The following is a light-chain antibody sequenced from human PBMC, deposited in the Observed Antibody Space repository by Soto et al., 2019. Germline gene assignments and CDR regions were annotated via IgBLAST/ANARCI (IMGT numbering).Light chain of an antibody. V-gene: IGKV3-15*01. CDR3: QQYKNWPYT. CDR2: GAS. Sequence: EIVLTQSAATLSVSPGERVTLSCRASQSIGSNLAWYQQRPGQAPRLLIYGASTSATGVPAKFSGSGSGAALTLNISSLQSGDFVLYYCQQYKNWPYTFGQGTKLEIK. J-gene: IGKJ2*01. CDR1: QSIGSN.